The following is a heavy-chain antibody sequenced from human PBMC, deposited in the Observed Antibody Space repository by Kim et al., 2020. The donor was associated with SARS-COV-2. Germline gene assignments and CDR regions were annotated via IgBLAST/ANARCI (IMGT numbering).Heavy chain of an antibody. D-gene: IGHD2-2*01. Sequence: SVKSRITINPDTSKNQFSLQLNSVTPEDTAVYYCARGGCSSTSCYGNYDYWGQGTLVTVSS. J-gene: IGHJ4*02. V-gene: IGHV6-1*01. CDR3: ARGGCSSTSCYGNYDY.